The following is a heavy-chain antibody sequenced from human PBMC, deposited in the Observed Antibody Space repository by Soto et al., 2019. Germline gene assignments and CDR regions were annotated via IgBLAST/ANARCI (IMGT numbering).Heavy chain of an antibody. CDR3: AKDYGSGTYLFDY. Sequence: GTLLLSCSPSGCTFSSFGMHWVRQVPGKGLEWVAFISNIGSNEYYADPVKDRFTISRDNSKNTLYLQMTSLIPGDKAVYYCAKDYGSGTYLFDYCGQGTVVTVSS. CDR1: GCTFSSFG. D-gene: IGHD3-10*01. V-gene: IGHV3-30*18. J-gene: IGHJ4*02. CDR2: ISNIGSNE.